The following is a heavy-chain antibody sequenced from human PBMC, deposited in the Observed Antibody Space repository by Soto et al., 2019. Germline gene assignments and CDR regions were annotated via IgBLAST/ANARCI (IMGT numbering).Heavy chain of an antibody. Sequence: EVQLLESGGGLVQPGGSLRLSCAASAFSFSSYGMTWVRQAPGKGLEWVSGISGTGGGTHYADSVKGRFTISRDNSKNTLYLHMNSLRAEDTAIYYCVSGGTYLPFWGQGTLVTVSS. CDR2: ISGTGGGT. J-gene: IGHJ4*02. V-gene: IGHV3-23*01. D-gene: IGHD1-26*01. CDR3: VSGGTYLPF. CDR1: AFSFSSYG.